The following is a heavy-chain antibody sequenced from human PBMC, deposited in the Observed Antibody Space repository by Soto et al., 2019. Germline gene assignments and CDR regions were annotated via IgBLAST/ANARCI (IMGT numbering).Heavy chain of an antibody. CDR3: ARVPTP. CDR1: GGSISSGGYS. CDR2: IYHSGST. V-gene: IGHV4-30-2*01. Sequence: QLQLQESGSGLVKPSQTLSLTCAVSGGSISSGGYSWSWIRQPPGKGLEWIGYIYHSGSTYYNPSLKSRVTLPVDRSKNQFSLKLSSVTAADPAVYYCARVPTPWGQGTLVTVSS. J-gene: IGHJ5*02.